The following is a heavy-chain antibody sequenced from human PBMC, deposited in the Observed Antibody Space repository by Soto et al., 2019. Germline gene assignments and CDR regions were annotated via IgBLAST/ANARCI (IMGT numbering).Heavy chain of an antibody. Sequence: EVQLLESGGGLVQPGGSLRLSCAASGFTFSSYAMSWVRQAPGKGLEWVSAISGSGGSTYYADSVKGRFTISRDNSRNTRSRQMNSLRAVDTAVYYWAKGKDYGSGSYYNAGAFEIWGQGRMVTVCS. CDR3: AKGKDYGSGSYYNAGAFEI. J-gene: IGHJ3*02. CDR2: ISGSGGST. CDR1: GFTFSSYA. D-gene: IGHD3-10*01. V-gene: IGHV3-23*01.